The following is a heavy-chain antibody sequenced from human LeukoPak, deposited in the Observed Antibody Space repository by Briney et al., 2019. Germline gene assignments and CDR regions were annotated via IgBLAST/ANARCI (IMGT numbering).Heavy chain of an antibody. Sequence: ASVKVSCKASGYTFTSYAMHWVRQAPGQRLEWMGWINAGNGNTKYSQKFQGRVTITRDTSASTAYMELSSLRSEDTAVYYCASHYDSSGYPFDFDYWGQGTLVTVSP. J-gene: IGHJ4*02. CDR3: ASHYDSSGYPFDFDY. CDR2: INAGNGNT. D-gene: IGHD3-22*01. CDR1: GYTFTSYA. V-gene: IGHV1-3*01.